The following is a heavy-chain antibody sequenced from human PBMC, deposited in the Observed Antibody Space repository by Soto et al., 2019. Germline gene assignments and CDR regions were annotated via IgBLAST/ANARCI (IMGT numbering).Heavy chain of an antibody. D-gene: IGHD3-22*01. Sequence: QVQLVQSGAEVKKPGSSVKVSCKASGGTFSSYTISWVRQAPGQGLEWMGRIIPILGIANYAQKFQGRVTITADKSTSTAYMELSSLRSEDTAVDYDASRYDSSDYWGQGTLVTVSS. V-gene: IGHV1-69*02. CDR3: ASRYDSSDY. CDR1: GGTFSSYT. J-gene: IGHJ4*02. CDR2: IIPILGIA.